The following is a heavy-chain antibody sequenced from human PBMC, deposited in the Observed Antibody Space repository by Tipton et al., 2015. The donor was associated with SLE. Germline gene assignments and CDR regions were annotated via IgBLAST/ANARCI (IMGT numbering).Heavy chain of an antibody. D-gene: IGHD2/OR15-2a*01. V-gene: IGHV3-48*03. CDR1: GFTFSTYE. CDR2: ISNSGNTI. CDR3: ARGLIYPQGYFLDN. Sequence: SLRLSCAASGFTFSTYEMMWVRQTPGKELEWVSHISNSGNTIYYGESEKGRFTISRDNAKNSLYLQMNSLRAEDTGLYYCARGLIYPQGYFLDNWGRGTLVTVSS. J-gene: IGHJ4*02.